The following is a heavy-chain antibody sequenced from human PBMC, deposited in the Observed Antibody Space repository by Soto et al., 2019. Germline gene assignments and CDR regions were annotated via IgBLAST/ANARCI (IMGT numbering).Heavy chain of an antibody. D-gene: IGHD6-19*01. CDR1: GFTFSSYA. CDR2: ISYDGSNK. J-gene: IGHJ6*02. V-gene: IGHV3-30-3*01. Sequence: QVQLVESGGGVVQPGRSLRLSCAASGFTFSSYAMHWVRQAPGKGLEWVAVISYDGSNKYYADSVKGRFTISRDNSKNTMYLQRTSLRAEDTDVYYCARDAASYSSAWYGMDVWGRGTTVTVSS. CDR3: ARDAASYSSAWYGMDV.